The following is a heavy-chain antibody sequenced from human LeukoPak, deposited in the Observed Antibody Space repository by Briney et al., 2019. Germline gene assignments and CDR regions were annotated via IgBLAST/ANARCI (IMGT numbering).Heavy chain of an antibody. Sequence: SETLSLTCAVYGGSYSGYYWSWIRQPPGKGLEWIGEINHSGSTNYNPSLKSRVTISVDTSKNQFSLKLSSVTAADTAVYHCARDVAYCSGGSCSDYWGQGTLVTVSS. CDR1: GGSYSGYY. CDR2: INHSGST. J-gene: IGHJ4*02. D-gene: IGHD2-15*01. CDR3: ARDVAYCSGGSCSDY. V-gene: IGHV4-34*01.